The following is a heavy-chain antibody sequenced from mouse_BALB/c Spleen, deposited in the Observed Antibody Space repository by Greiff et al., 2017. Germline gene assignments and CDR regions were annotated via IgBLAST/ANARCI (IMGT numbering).Heavy chain of an antibody. CDR3: AREGIT. CDR1: GFTFSSYA. Sequence: EVKLMESGGGLVKPGGSLKLSCAASGFTFSSYAMSWVRQTPEKRLEWVATISSGGSYTYYPDSVKGRFTISRDNAKNTLYLQMSSLRSEDTAMYYCAREGITWGQGTTLTVSS. V-gene: IGHV5-9-3*01. D-gene: IGHD1-1*01. CDR2: ISSGGSYT. J-gene: IGHJ2*01.